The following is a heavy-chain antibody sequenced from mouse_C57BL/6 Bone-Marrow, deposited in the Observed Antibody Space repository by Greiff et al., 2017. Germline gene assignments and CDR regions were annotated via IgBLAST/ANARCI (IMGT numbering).Heavy chain of an antibody. CDR1: GFTFSDYY. J-gene: IGHJ1*03. Sequence: EVQVVESEGGLVQPGSSMKLSCTASGFTFSDYYMAWVRQVPEKGLEWVANINYDGSSTYYLDSLKSRFIISRDNAKNILYLQMSSLKSEDTATYYCARDEGLRDWYFDVWGTGTTVTVSS. CDR2: INYDGSST. D-gene: IGHD2-2*01. CDR3: ARDEGLRDWYFDV. V-gene: IGHV5-16*01.